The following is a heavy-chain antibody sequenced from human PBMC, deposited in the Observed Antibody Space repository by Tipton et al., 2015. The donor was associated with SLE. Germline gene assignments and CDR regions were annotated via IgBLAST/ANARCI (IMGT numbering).Heavy chain of an antibody. Sequence: VQLVQSGAEVKKPGESLKISCKASGYTFTHHWIGWVRQMPGKGLEWMGMISPGDSDTRYSPSFQGQVTMSVDKSINTVYLQWNSLEASDNATYYCVRRFGYNYTYWIDPWGQGTLVTVSS. D-gene: IGHD5-24*01. CDR1: GYTFTHHW. CDR2: ISPGDSDT. J-gene: IGHJ5*02. CDR3: VRRFGYNYTYWIDP. V-gene: IGHV5-51*03.